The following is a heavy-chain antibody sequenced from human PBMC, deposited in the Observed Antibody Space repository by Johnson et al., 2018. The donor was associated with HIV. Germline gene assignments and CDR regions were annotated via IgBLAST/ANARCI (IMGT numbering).Heavy chain of an antibody. CDR1: GFTFSSFG. Sequence: QVQLVESGGGLVQPGGSLRLSCAASGFTFSSFGMHWVRQDPGKGLEWMTIISDDGCNKNYADSVKGRFTISRDNSKNTLYLQMNSLRAEDTAVYYCAKEKNGYHWTFDIWGQGTMVTVSS. CDR2: ISDDGCNK. CDR3: AKEKNGYHWTFDI. V-gene: IGHV3-30*18. D-gene: IGHD5-24*01. J-gene: IGHJ3*02.